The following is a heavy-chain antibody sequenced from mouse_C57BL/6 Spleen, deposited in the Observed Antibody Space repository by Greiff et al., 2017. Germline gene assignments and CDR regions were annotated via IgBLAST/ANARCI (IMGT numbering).Heavy chain of an antibody. V-gene: IGHV5-17*01. D-gene: IGHD2-1*01. CDR1: GFTFSDYG. Sequence: EVHLVESGGGLVKPGGSLKLSCAASGFTFSDYGMHWVRQAPEKGLEWVAYISSGSSTIYYADTVKGRFTISRDNAKNTLFLQMTSLRSEDTAMYYCAREDYGNYLDYWGQGTTLTVSS. CDR3: AREDYGNYLDY. J-gene: IGHJ2*01. CDR2: ISSGSSTI.